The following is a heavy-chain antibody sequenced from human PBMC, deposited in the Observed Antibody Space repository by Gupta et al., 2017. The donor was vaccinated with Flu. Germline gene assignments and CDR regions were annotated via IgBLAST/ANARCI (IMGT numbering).Heavy chain of an antibody. CDR3: ARVYPGYYYGMDV. D-gene: IGHD3-16*02. V-gene: IGHV3-64*01. J-gene: IGHJ6*02. CDR1: GFTLSSYP. Sequence: EVQLVESGGGLVQPGGSLRLSCAASGFTLSSYPMHWVRQAPGKGLEYVSAITSDGGSTYYANSVKGRFTISRDNSKNTLYLQMGSLRAEDMAVYYCARVYPGYYYGMDVWGQGTTVTVSS. CDR2: ITSDGGST.